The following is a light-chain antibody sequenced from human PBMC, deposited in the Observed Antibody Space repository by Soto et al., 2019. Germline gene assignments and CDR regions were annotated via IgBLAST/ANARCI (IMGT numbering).Light chain of an antibody. J-gene: IGKJ1*01. CDR3: HQYGSSPST. CDR1: QRVSSNC. Sequence: PGERATLSCRTSQRVSSNCLAWYQQKPGQAPRLLIYGASSRATGIPDRFSGSGSGTDFTLTISRLEPEDFAVYYCHQYGSSPSTFGQGTKVDIK. CDR2: GAS. V-gene: IGKV3-20*01.